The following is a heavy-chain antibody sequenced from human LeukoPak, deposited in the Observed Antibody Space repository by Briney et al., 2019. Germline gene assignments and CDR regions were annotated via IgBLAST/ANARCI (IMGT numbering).Heavy chain of an antibody. D-gene: IGHD2-2*01. Sequence: GESLKISCKGSGYSFTSYWIGWVRQMPGKGLEWMGIIYPGDSDTRYSPSFQGQVTISADKSISTAYLQWSSLKASDTAMYYCASPGVPAAEGYYGMDVWGQGTTVTVSS. CDR3: ASPGVPAAEGYYGMDV. CDR2: IYPGDSDT. J-gene: IGHJ6*02. CDR1: GYSFTSYW. V-gene: IGHV5-51*01.